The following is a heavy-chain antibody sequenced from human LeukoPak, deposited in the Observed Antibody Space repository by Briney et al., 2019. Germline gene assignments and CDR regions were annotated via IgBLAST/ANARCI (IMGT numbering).Heavy chain of an antibody. CDR2: IYTSGST. Sequence: SETLSLTCTVSGGPISSYYWSWTRQPAGKGLEWIGRIYTSGSTNYNPSLKSRVTMSVDTSKNQFSLKLSSVTAADTAVYYCARDLGLWLQGSWFDPWGQGTLVTVSS. D-gene: IGHD5-18*01. J-gene: IGHJ5*02. CDR1: GGPISSYY. CDR3: ARDLGLWLQGSWFDP. V-gene: IGHV4-4*07.